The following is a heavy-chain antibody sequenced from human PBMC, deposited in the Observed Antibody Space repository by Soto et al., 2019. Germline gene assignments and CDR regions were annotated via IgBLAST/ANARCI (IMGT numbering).Heavy chain of an antibody. D-gene: IGHD5-18*01. Sequence: QVQLQESGPGLVKPSETLSLTCTVSGGSIGSYYWSWIRQPPGKGLEWSGYIYYSGITNYNPSLKRRVTISVATSKNRLSLKLSSVTAADTAVYYCARHNGAMVNFDYWGQGTLVTVSS. V-gene: IGHV4-59*08. CDR2: IYYSGIT. CDR1: GGSIGSYY. CDR3: ARHNGAMVNFDY. J-gene: IGHJ4*02.